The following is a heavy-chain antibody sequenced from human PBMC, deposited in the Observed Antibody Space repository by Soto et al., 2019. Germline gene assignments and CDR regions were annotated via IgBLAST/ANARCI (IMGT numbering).Heavy chain of an antibody. CDR3: AREGEVGYGDYVGYYYMDV. D-gene: IGHD4-17*01. J-gene: IGHJ6*03. CDR1: GFTVSSNY. V-gene: IGHV3-66*01. Sequence: EVQLVESGGGLVQPGGSLRLSCAASGFTVSSNYMSWVRQAPGKGLEWVSVIYSGGSTYYADSVKGRFAISRDNSKNTLYLQMNSLRAEDTAVYYCAREGEVGYGDYVGYYYMDVWGKGTTVTVSS. CDR2: IYSGGST.